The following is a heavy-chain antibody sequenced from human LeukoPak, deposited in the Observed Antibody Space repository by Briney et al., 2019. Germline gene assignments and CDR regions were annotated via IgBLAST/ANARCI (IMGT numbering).Heavy chain of an antibody. CDR2: TYYKSKWIN. J-gene: IGHJ4*02. Sequence: SQTLSLTCAISGDSVSNSRFSWNWIRQSPSRGLEWLGRTYYKSKWINDYAESVRSRITISADTSKNQFSLQLNSVTPEDTAVYYCARGERWLHNYFDYWGQGTLVTVSS. D-gene: IGHD5-24*01. V-gene: IGHV6-1*01. CDR1: GDSVSNSRFS. CDR3: ARGERWLHNYFDY.